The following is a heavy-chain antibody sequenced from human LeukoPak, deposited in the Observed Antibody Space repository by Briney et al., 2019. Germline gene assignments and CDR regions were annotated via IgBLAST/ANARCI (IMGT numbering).Heavy chain of an antibody. CDR1: GGSISNYY. J-gene: IGHJ4*02. CDR3: ARAGYSYGIISYFDS. CDR2: VST. Sequence: SETLSLTCTVSGGSISNYYWSWIRQSPGKGLEWIGVSTYYNPSLKNRVTISRDTSKNQFSLKLSSVTAADTAIYYCARAGYSYGIISYFDSWGQGTLVTVSS. D-gene: IGHD5-18*01. V-gene: IGHV4-4*08.